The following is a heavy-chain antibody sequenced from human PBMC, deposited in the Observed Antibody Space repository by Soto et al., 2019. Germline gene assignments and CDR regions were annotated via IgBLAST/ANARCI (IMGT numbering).Heavy chain of an antibody. CDR3: AEKRAVTLDY. CDR2: ISAYNGNT. J-gene: IGHJ4*02. D-gene: IGHD4-17*01. V-gene: IGHV1-18*01. Sequence: QVQLVQSGAEVKKPGASVKVSCKASGYTFTSYGISWVRQAPGQGLEWMGWISAYNGNTNYAQKLQGRVTMTTDTATGTGSKELRSLSSDDTAVDFCAEKRAVTLDYGGQGTLVTVSS. CDR1: GYTFTSYG.